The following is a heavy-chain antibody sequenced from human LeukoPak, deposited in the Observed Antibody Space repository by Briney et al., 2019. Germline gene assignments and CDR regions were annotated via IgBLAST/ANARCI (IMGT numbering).Heavy chain of an antibody. CDR1: GYTLTELS. J-gene: IGHJ4*02. CDR3: ATDTWSGYYFDY. D-gene: IGHD3-3*01. CDR2: FDPEDGET. Sequence: ASVKVSCKVSGYTLTELSMHWVRQAPGKGLEWMGGFDPEDGETIYAQKFQGRVTMTEDTSTDTAYMELSSLRSEDTAVYYCATDTWSGYYFDYWGQGTLVTVSS. V-gene: IGHV1-24*01.